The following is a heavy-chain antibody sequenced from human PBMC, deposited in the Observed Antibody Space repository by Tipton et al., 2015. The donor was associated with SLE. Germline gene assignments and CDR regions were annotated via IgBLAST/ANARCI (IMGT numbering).Heavy chain of an antibody. J-gene: IGHJ3*02. CDR2: ISANNGDT. V-gene: IGHV1-18*01. Sequence: QLVQSGAEVRKPGASVKVSCKASGYTFTNYGISWVRQAPGQGLEWMGWISANNGDTKYAQRFQGRVTMTTDTSTSTTYMALRSPRSDDTAIYYCARTTWELLDAFDIWGQGTMVTVSS. CDR1: GYTFTNYG. CDR3: ARTTWELLDAFDI. D-gene: IGHD1-26*01.